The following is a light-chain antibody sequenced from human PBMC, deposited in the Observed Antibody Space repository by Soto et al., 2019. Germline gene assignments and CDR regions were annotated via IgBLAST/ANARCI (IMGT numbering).Light chain of an antibody. CDR3: QQRSNWPMST. J-gene: IGKJ5*01. Sequence: EVVMTQSPGTLSVSPGERSTLSGSAIQSVSINLAWYQQKPGQAPRLLIYDASTRATGIPARFSGSGSGTEFTLTISSLQSKDFAVYYCQQRSNWPMSTFGQGTRLEIK. CDR1: QSVSIN. V-gene: IGKV3D-15*01. CDR2: DAS.